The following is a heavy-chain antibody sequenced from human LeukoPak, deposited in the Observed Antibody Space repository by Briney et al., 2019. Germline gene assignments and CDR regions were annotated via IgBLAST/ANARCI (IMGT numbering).Heavy chain of an antibody. V-gene: IGHV1-8*01. CDR2: MNPNSGNT. Sequence: ASVKVSCKASGYTFTSYDINWVRQATGQGLEWMGWMNPNSGNTGYAQKFQGRVTMTRITSISTAYMELSSLRSEDTAVYYCARDFSGSGSPIDYWGQGTLVTVS. J-gene: IGHJ4*02. CDR1: GYTFTSYD. CDR3: ARDFSGSGSPIDY. D-gene: IGHD3-10*01.